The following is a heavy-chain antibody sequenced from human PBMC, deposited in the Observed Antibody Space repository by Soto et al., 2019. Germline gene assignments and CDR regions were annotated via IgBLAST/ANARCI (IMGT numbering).Heavy chain of an antibody. V-gene: IGHV3-30-3*01. CDR3: ARDIRSRGTLARADY. CDR2: IAADGSRE. D-gene: IGHD3-3*02. J-gene: IGHJ4*02. CDR1: GFTLSGHA. Sequence: QVQLVESGGDVVQPGTSLRLSCVASGFTLSGHAMHWVRQAPGEGLEWLAIIAADGSREYYADSVKGRFTISRDNSRNPLHLELNSLIVDDTAIYYGARDIRSRGTLARADYWGQGNLVTVSS.